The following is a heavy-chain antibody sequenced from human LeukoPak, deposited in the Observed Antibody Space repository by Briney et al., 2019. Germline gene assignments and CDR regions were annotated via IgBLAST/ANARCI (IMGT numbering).Heavy chain of an antibody. D-gene: IGHD3-22*01. J-gene: IGHJ5*02. CDR2: IKQDGSEQ. Sequence: GGSLRLSCAASGFTFSSYWMTWVRQAPGKGLEWVANIKQDGSEQYYVDSVKGRFTISRGNAKNSLYLQMNSLRAEDTAVYYCARDRTYYYESSGPWGQGTLVTVSS. CDR1: GFTFSSYW. CDR3: ARDRTYYYESSGP. V-gene: IGHV3-7*01.